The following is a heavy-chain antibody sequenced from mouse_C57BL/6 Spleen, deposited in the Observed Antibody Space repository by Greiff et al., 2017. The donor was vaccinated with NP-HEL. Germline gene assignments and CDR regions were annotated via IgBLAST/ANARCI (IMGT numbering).Heavy chain of an antibody. J-gene: IGHJ4*01. V-gene: IGHV1-82*01. CDR2: IYPGDGDT. CDR3: ASEDSSGYPGYAMDY. Sequence: QVQLQQSGPELVKPGASVKISCKASGYAFSSSWMNWVKQRPGKGLEWIGRIYPGDGDTNYNGKFKGKATLTADKSSSTAYMQLSSLTSEDSAVYFCASEDSSGYPGYAMDYWGQGTSVTVSS. CDR1: GYAFSSSW. D-gene: IGHD3-2*02.